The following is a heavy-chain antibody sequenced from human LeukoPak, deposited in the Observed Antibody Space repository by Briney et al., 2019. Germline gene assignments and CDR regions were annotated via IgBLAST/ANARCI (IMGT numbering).Heavy chain of an antibody. V-gene: IGHV3-7*01. CDR1: GFTFSSYW. CDR2: IKQDGSEK. J-gene: IGHJ4*02. Sequence: GGSLRLSCAASGFTFSSYWMSWVRQAPGKGLEWVANIKQDGSEKYYVDSVKGRFTISRDNAKNSLYLQMNSLRAEDTAVYYCARGMVTMVRGVISFDYWGQGTLVTVSS. CDR3: ARGMVTMVRGVISFDY. D-gene: IGHD3-10*01.